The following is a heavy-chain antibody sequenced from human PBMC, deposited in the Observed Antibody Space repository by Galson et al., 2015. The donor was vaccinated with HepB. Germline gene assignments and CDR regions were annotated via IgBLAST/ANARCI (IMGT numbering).Heavy chain of an antibody. D-gene: IGHD1-26*01. CDR1: GFTFGSYW. J-gene: IGHJ3*02. CDR2: IKQDGSEK. Sequence: SLRLSCAASGFTFGSYWMSWVRQAPGKGLEWVANIKQDGSEKYYVDSVKGRFTISRDNAKNSLYLQMNSLRAEDTAVYYCARVKKAGATRGAFDIWGQGTMVTVSS. CDR3: ARVKKAGATRGAFDI. V-gene: IGHV3-7*03.